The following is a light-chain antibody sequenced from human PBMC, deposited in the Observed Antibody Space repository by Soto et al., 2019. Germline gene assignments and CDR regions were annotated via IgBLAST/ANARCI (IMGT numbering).Light chain of an antibody. CDR3: QQYRSSPRT. Sequence: EIVLKQSPGTLSLSPGERATLSCRASQSVSSSYLAWYQQKPGQAPRLLIYGASSRATGIPARFSGSGSGTEFTLTISRLEPEDFAVYYCQQYRSSPRTFGQGTKVDI. J-gene: IGKJ1*01. CDR1: QSVSSSY. CDR2: GAS. V-gene: IGKV3-20*01.